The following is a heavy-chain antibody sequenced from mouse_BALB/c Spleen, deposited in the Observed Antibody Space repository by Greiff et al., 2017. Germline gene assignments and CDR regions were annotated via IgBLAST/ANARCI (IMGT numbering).Heavy chain of an antibody. CDR2: IDPETGGT. J-gene: IGHJ3*01. CDR1: GYTFTDYE. CDR3: TRPLRFAY. V-gene: IGHV1-15*01. Sequence: VQLQQSGAELVRPGASVTLSCKASGYTFTDYEMHWVKQTPVHGLEWIGAIDPETGGTAYNQKFKGKATLTADKSSSTAYMELRSLTSEDSAVYYCTRPLRFAYWGQGTLVTVSA.